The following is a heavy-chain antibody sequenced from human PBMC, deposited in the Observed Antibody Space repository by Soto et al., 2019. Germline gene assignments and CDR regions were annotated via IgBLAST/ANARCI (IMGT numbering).Heavy chain of an antibody. V-gene: IGHV6-1*01. D-gene: IGHD3-10*01. CDR2: TYYKSKWNN. J-gene: IGHJ6*02. Sequence: SQTLSLTCAISGYSVSGNSAALNWIRQSPSRGLEWLGRTYYKSKWNNDYALSVKSRITINPDTSKNQFSLHLYSVTPEDTAVYYCTGITWFRGMDVWGQGTPVTVSS. CDR1: GYSVSGNSAA. CDR3: TGITWFRGMDV.